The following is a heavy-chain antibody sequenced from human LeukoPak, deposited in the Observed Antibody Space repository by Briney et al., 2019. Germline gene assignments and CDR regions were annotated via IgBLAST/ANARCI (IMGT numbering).Heavy chain of an antibody. CDR3: ARVKDDYVWGSLGD. D-gene: IGHD3-16*01. J-gene: IGHJ4*02. Sequence: GGSLMLFCSDSGFNFDDYGMSWGRRAPGEGREWVSGIIWNGGSTGYADSVKDRFTISRDNAKNSLYLQMNSLRAEATALYHCARVKDDYVWGSLGDWGQGTLVTVSS. CDR2: IIWNGGST. V-gene: IGHV3-20*01. CDR1: GFNFDDYG.